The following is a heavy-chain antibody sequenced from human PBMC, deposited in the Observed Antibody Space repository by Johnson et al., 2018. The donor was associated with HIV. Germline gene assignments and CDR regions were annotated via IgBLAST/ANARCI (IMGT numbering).Heavy chain of an antibody. D-gene: IGHD2-21*02. Sequence: QVQLVESGGGVVQPGRSLRLSCAASGFIFSSYAMHWVRQAPGKGLEWVAVISYDGSNKYYADSVKGRFTISRDNSKNTLYLQVNSLKTEDTAVYYCAGSPASRVGDSVAFDIWGQGTMVTVSS. V-gene: IGHV3-30-3*01. CDR1: GFIFSSYA. CDR2: ISYDGSNK. J-gene: IGHJ3*02. CDR3: AGSPASRVGDSVAFDI.